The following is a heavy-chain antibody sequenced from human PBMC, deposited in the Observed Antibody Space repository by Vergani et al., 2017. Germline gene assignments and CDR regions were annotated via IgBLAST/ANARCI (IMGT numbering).Heavy chain of an antibody. V-gene: IGHV1-46*03. D-gene: IGHD3-10*01. CDR2: INPSDGSA. CDR1: GHTFSNYY. Sequence: QAQLVQSGAEVKKPGASVKVSCRAPGHTFSNYYMYWVRQAPGLGLEWMGIINPSDGSASYAQKFQGRVTLTRDTSTSTVYMNLRSLRSEDTAVYYCTSAAAYGSGNTYYYYGMDVWGQGTTVTVSS. CDR3: TSAAAYGSGNTYYYYGMDV. J-gene: IGHJ6*02.